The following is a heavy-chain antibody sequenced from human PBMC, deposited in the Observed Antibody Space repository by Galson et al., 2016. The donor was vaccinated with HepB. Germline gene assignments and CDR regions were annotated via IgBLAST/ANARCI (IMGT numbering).Heavy chain of an antibody. V-gene: IGHV3-74*01. CDR3: ERGAGGFDI. J-gene: IGHJ3*02. Sequence: SLRLSCAASGFTFRSYWMHWVRQAPGKGLVWVSRISSDGDITSYADSVKGRFTISRDNAKNTLYLQMNSLRCEDTALYYCERGAGGFDIWGQGTMVTVSS. D-gene: IGHD1-1*01. CDR1: GFTFRSYW. CDR2: ISSDGDIT.